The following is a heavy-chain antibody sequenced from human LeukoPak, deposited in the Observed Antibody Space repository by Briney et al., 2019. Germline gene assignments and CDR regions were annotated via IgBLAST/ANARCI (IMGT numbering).Heavy chain of an antibody. V-gene: IGHV1-69*04. J-gene: IGHJ4*02. CDR1: GGTFSSYA. Sequence: SVKVSCKASGGTFSSYAISWGHRAPGQGLEWRGRIIPIFGIANYAQKFQGRVTITADKSTSTAYMELSSLRSEDTAVYYCARAPVLGGWQQFDYWGQGTLVTVSS. CDR3: ARAPVLGGWQQFDY. D-gene: IGHD6-19*01. CDR2: IIPIFGIA.